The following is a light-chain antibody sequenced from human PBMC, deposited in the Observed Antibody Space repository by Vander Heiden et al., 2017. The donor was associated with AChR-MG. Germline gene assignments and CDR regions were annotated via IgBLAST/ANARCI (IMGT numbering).Light chain of an antibody. J-gene: IGKJ3*01. CDR1: QSVSSN. CDR2: GIS. V-gene: IGKV3-15*01. CDR3: QQYNTWPT. Sequence: TVMTQSPATLSVSPGERATPSCRASQSVSSNLAWYQRKPGQAPRLLIYGISIRATGIPARFSGSGSGTEFTLTISSLQSEDFAVYYCQQYNTWPTFGPGTKVDFK.